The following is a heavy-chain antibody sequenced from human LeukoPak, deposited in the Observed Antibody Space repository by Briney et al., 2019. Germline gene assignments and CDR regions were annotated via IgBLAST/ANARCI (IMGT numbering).Heavy chain of an antibody. CDR3: AKGMIRGPITGFDY. D-gene: IGHD3-10*01. J-gene: IGHJ4*02. Sequence: PGRSLRLSCAASGFTFSSYGMHWVRQAPGKGLEWVAVISYDGSNKYYADSVKGRFTISRDNSKNTLYLQMNSLRAEDTAVYYRAKGMIRGPITGFDYWGQGTLVTVSS. V-gene: IGHV3-30*18. CDR2: ISYDGSNK. CDR1: GFTFSSYG.